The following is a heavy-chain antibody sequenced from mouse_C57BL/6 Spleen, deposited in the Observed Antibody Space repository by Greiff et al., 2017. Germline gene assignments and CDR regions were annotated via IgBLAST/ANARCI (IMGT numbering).Heavy chain of an antibody. Sequence: EVQLVESGGGLVKPGGSLKLSCAASGFTFSSYAMSWVRQTPEKRLEWVATISDGGSYTYYTDNVKGRFTISRDNARNNLYLQLSHLKSEDTAWYYCARGRDFDYWGQGTTLTVSS. CDR3: ARGRDFDY. J-gene: IGHJ2*01. CDR2: ISDGGSYT. V-gene: IGHV5-4*01. CDR1: GFTFSSYA.